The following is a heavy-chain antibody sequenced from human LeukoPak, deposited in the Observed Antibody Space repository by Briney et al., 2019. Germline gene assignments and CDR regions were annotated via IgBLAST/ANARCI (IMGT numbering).Heavy chain of an antibody. CDR1: GYSFTSYW. CDR2: IYPGDSDT. Sequence: GESLKISCKGSGYSFTSYWIGWVRQMPGKGLEWMGIIYPGDSDTRYSPSLQGQVTISADKSISTAYLQWSSLKASDTAMYYCARPGEMATIQFAFDIWGQGTMVTVSS. CDR3: ARPGEMATIQFAFDI. D-gene: IGHD5-24*01. J-gene: IGHJ3*02. V-gene: IGHV5-51*01.